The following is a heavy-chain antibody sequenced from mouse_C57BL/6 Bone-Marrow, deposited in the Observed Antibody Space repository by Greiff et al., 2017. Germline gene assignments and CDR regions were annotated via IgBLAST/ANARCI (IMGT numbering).Heavy chain of an antibody. V-gene: IGHV14-2*01. Sequence: VHVKQSGAELVKPGASVKLSCTASGFNIKDYYMHWVKQRTEQGLEWIGRIDPEDGETKYAPKFQGKATITADTSSNTAYLPLSSLTSEDTAVYYCASTGYGSSPWFAYWGQGTLVTVSA. D-gene: IGHD1-1*01. CDR1: GFNIKDYY. CDR3: ASTGYGSSPWFAY. CDR2: IDPEDGET. J-gene: IGHJ3*01.